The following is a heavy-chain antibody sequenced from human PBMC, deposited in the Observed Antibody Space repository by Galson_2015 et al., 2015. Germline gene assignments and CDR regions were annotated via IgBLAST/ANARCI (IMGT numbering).Heavy chain of an antibody. Sequence: SVKVSCKASGYTFTSYGISWVRQAPGQGLEWMGWISGYNGNTNYTQKYQGRVTMTTDTSTSTVYMELRSLRSDGTAVYYCAREGDSYSSRWYPCDYWGQGTLVTVSS. V-gene: IGHV1-18*01. CDR2: ISGYNGNT. J-gene: IGHJ4*02. D-gene: IGHD6-13*01. CDR1: GYTFTSYG. CDR3: AREGDSYSSRWYPCDY.